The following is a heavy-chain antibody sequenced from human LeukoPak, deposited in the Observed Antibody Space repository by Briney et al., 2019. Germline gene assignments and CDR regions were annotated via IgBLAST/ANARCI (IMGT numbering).Heavy chain of an antibody. Sequence: GGSLRLSCAVSGFTSSNYWMHWVRQAPGMGLVWVSRINSDGSSTNYAESVKGRFTISRDNTKNTLYLQMNSLSAEDTAVYFCTRVGRPIYDYWGQGTLVTVSS. CDR3: TRVGRPIYDY. D-gene: IGHD3-10*01. CDR2: INSDGSST. CDR1: GFTSSNYW. V-gene: IGHV3-74*01. J-gene: IGHJ4*02.